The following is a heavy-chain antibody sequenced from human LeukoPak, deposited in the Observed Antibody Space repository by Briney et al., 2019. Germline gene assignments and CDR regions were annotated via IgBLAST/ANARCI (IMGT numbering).Heavy chain of an antibody. J-gene: IGHJ4*02. CDR1: GFTFTVYW. D-gene: IGHD3-22*01. Sequence: GGSLRLSCAASGFTFTVYWMTWVRQAPGKGLEWVANIKQDGGDKYYVDSVKGRFTISRDNAKNSLYLQMNSLRAEDTAVYYCARDDGYYDSSGYYSPIDYWGQGTLVTVSS. CDR2: IKQDGGDK. V-gene: IGHV3-7*01. CDR3: ARDDGYYDSSGYYSPIDY.